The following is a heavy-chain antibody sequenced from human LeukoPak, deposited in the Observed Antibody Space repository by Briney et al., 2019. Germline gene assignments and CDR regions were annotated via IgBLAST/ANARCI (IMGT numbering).Heavy chain of an antibody. V-gene: IGHV1-2*02. CDR1: GYTFTGYY. CDR3: ARDTVGASVFDY. CDR2: INPNSGGT. Sequence: ASVMVSCKASGYTFTGYYMHWVRQAPGQGLEWMGWINPNSGGTNYAQKFQGRVTMTRDTSISTAYMELSRLRSDDTAVYYCARDTVGASVFDYWGQGTLVTVSS. J-gene: IGHJ4*02. D-gene: IGHD1-26*01.